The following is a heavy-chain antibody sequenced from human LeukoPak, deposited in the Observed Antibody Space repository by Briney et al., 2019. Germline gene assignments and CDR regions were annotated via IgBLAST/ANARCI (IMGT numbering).Heavy chain of an antibody. CDR1: GGSIRSYY. CDR2: IYYSGTS. V-gene: IGHV4-59*08. Sequence: SETLSLTCTVSGGSIRSYYWTWIRQPPGKGLEWIGYIYYSGTSSSHPSLKSRVTISVDTSKNQFSLNLSSVAAADTAVYCCARYDYGSGNVDYWGQGTPVTVSS. CDR3: ARYDYGSGNVDY. J-gene: IGHJ4*02. D-gene: IGHD3-10*01.